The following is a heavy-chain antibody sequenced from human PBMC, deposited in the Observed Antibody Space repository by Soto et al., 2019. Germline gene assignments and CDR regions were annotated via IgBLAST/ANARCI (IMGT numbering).Heavy chain of an antibody. V-gene: IGHV4-59*08. D-gene: IGHD4-17*01. J-gene: IGHJ5*02. CDR2: IYYNGSTTY. CDR3: ARFPDYGAYVAP. CDR1: SGSISNYY. Sequence: SETLSLTCVLSSGSISNYYWSWIRQPPGKGLEWIGYIYYNGSTTYKYNPSLESRVTISEHTSKNQFSLKLSSVTAADTAIYYCARFPDYGAYVAPWGQGTLVTVS.